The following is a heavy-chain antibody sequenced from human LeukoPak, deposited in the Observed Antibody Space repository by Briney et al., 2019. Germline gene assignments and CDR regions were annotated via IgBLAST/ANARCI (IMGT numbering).Heavy chain of an antibody. V-gene: IGHV6-1*01. D-gene: IGHD3-16*01. CDR1: GDSVSSNSAT. Sequence: SGPRLVKPSQTLPLTCAISGDSVSSNSATWDWIRQSPSRGLEWLGRTYYRSKWYNDYAVSVKSRVTINPDTSKNQFSLQLNSVTPEDTAVYYCAREGSDGYLFDYWGQGSLVIVSS. CDR2: TYYRSKWYN. CDR3: AREGSDGYLFDY. J-gene: IGHJ4*02.